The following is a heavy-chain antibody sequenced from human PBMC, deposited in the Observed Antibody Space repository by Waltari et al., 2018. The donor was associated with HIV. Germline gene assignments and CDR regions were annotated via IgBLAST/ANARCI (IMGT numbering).Heavy chain of an antibody. D-gene: IGHD1-26*01. CDR3: ARRGGSRGFDY. J-gene: IGHJ4*02. CDR2: IYYSGST. CDR1: GGSVRSGCYY. Sequence: QVQLQESGPGLVQPSETLSLTCTVPGGSVRSGCYYWRWVRPPPGKGLEWIGYIYYSGSTNYNPPLKSRVTIAVDTSKNQFSLKLSSVTAADTAVYYCARRGGSRGFDYWGQGTLVTVSS. V-gene: IGHV4-61*01.